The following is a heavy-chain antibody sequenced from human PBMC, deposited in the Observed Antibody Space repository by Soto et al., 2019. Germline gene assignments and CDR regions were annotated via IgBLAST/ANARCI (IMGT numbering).Heavy chain of an antibody. V-gene: IGHV3-48*02. CDR2: ISSSSSTI. CDR3: ARTFKYDYGDVY. CDR1: GFTFSSYS. J-gene: IGHJ4*02. D-gene: IGHD4-17*01. Sequence: VGSLRLSCAASGFTFSSYSMNWVRQAPGKGLEWVSYISSSSSTIYYADSVKGRFTISRDNAKNSLYLQMNSLRDEDTAVYYCARTFKYDYGDVYWGQGTLVTVSS.